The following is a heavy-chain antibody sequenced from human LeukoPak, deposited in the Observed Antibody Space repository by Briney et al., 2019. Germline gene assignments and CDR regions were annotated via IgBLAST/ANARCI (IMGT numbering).Heavy chain of an antibody. J-gene: IGHJ3*02. CDR1: GGSFSGYY. CDR3: ARVPVQLPVWAFDI. CDR2: IYTSGST. Sequence: SETLSLTCAVYGGSFSGYYWSWIRQPAGKGLEWIGRIYTSGSTNYNPSLKSRVTISVDTSKNQFSLKLSSVTAADTAVYYCARVPVQLPVWAFDIWGQGTMVTVSS. V-gene: IGHV4-59*10. D-gene: IGHD1-26*01.